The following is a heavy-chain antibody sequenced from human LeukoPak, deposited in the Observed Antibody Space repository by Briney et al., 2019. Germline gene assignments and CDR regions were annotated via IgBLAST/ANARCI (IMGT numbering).Heavy chain of an antibody. D-gene: IGHD4-17*01. CDR2: MYLSGTT. J-gene: IGHJ3*02. CDR3: ARVTHDYGDAFDI. Sequence: SETLSLTCTVSGDSINSLDLWSWVRQPPGKGLEWIGEMYLSGTTHSNPSVKSRVTISIDKSKNQFFLNLSSVTAADTAVYYCARVTHDYGDAFDIWGQGTMVTVSS. CDR1: GDSINSLDL. V-gene: IGHV4-4*02.